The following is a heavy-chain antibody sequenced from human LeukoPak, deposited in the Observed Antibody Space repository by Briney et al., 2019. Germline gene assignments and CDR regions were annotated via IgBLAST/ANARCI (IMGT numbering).Heavy chain of an antibody. CDR1: GYTFTGYY. J-gene: IGHJ4*02. Sequence: ASVKVSCKASGYTFTGYYMHWVRQAPGQGLEWMGWINPNSGGTNYAQKFQGRVTMTRDTSISTVYMELSSLRSEDTAVYYCARARLWWDVSDYWGQGTLVTVSS. CDR3: ARARLWWDVSDY. V-gene: IGHV1-2*02. D-gene: IGHD2-21*01. CDR2: INPNSGGT.